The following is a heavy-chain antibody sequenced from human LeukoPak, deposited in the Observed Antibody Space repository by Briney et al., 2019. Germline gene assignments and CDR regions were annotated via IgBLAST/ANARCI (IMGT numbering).Heavy chain of an antibody. Sequence: QAGGSLRLSCAASGFTFSSYGMHWVRQAPGKGLEWVAIIWYDGSNKYYADSVKGRFTISRDNSKNTLYLQMNSLRAEDTAVYYCARVWWTTQNVFDIWGQGTMVTVSS. J-gene: IGHJ3*02. CDR1: GFTFSSYG. CDR2: IWYDGSNK. D-gene: IGHD2-21*01. CDR3: ARVWWTTQNVFDI. V-gene: IGHV3-33*01.